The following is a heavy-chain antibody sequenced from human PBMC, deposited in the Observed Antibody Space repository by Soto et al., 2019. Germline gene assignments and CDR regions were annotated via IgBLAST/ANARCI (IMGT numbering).Heavy chain of an antibody. V-gene: IGHV4-30-2*01. J-gene: IGHJ4*02. Sequence: PSETLSLTCAVSGGSISSGGYAWSWIRQPPGKGLEWIGYIYPSGSTYYNPSLKNRVTISVDRSKNQFSLNLSSVTAADTAVYYCAREGYDVLTGYRSYFFDYWGQGTLVTVSS. CDR3: AREGYDVLTGYRSYFFDY. CDR1: GGSISSGGYA. D-gene: IGHD3-9*01. CDR2: IYPSGST.